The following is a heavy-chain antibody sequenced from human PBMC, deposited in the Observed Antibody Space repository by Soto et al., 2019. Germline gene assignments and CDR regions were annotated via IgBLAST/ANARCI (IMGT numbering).Heavy chain of an antibody. Sequence: SETLSLTCSVSGGSISGSYWSWIRQPPGKGLEWLGYVYYTGSTNYSPSLRSRVSISVDTSKNEFSLRLSSVTAADTAVYFCARSVAVPGAHIDYWGQGTQVTSPQ. D-gene: IGHD6-19*01. CDR3: ARSVAVPGAHIDY. CDR1: GGSISGSY. CDR2: VYYTGST. V-gene: IGHV4-59*01. J-gene: IGHJ4*02.